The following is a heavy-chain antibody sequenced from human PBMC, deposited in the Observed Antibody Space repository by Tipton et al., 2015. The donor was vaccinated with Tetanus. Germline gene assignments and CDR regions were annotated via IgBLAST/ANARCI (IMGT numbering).Heavy chain of an antibody. CDR3: ARHFYGSGSYSSYGMDV. V-gene: IGHV5-10-1*01. J-gene: IGHJ6*02. Sequence: QLVQSGAEVKKPGESLRISCKGSGYSFTSYWISWVRQMPGKGLEWMGRIDPSDSYTNYSPSLQGHVTISADKSISTAYLQWSSLKASDTAMYYCARHFYGSGSYSSYGMDVWGQGTTVTVSS. CDR1: GYSFTSYW. CDR2: IDPSDSYT. D-gene: IGHD3-10*01.